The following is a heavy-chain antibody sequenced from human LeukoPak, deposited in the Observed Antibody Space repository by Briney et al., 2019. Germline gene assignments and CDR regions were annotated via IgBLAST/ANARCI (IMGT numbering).Heavy chain of an antibody. CDR2: ISGSGGST. D-gene: IGHD2-2*01. CDR3: AKDEEYCSSTSCYSNAFDI. CDR1: GFTFSSYA. J-gene: IGHJ3*02. Sequence: GGSLRLSCAASGFTFSSYAMSWVRQAPGKGLEWVSAISGSGGSTYYADSVKGRFTISRDNSKNTLYLQMNSLRAEDTAVYYCAKDEEYCSSTSCYSNAFDIWGQGTMVTVSS. V-gene: IGHV3-23*01.